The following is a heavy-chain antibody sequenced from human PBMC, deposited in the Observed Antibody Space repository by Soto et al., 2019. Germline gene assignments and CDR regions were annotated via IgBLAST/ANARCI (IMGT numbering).Heavy chain of an antibody. Sequence: SETLSLTCAVSGASIAYYYWNWIRQPPGRGLEWIVSFSSTGSAVYNPSLRSRVTISLDTSKNQFSLTLNSVTAADTAVYYCARSMFYSDGSNYSPFDYWGQGTPVTVSS. D-gene: IGHD3-22*01. CDR2: FSSTGSA. CDR1: GASIAYYY. V-gene: IGHV4-59*01. CDR3: ARSMFYSDGSNYSPFDY. J-gene: IGHJ4*02.